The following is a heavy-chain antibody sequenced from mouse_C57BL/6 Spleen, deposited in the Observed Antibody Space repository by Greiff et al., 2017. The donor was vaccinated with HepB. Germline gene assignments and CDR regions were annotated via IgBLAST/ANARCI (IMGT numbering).Heavy chain of an antibody. CDR3: AKSRHYYGSYYYAMDY. Sequence: QVQLQHSGPELVKPGASVKLSCKASGYTFTSYDINWVKQRPGQGLEWIGWIYPRDGSTKYNEKFKGKATLTVDTSTSTAYMELHSLTSEDSAVYFCAKSRHYYGSYYYAMDYWGQGTSVTVSS. J-gene: IGHJ4*01. V-gene: IGHV1-85*01. CDR1: GYTFTSYD. D-gene: IGHD1-1*01. CDR2: IYPRDGST.